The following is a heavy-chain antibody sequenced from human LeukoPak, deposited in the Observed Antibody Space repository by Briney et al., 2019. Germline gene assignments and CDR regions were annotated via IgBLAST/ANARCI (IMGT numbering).Heavy chain of an antibody. D-gene: IGHD3-3*01. CDR2: IYYRGGT. CDR3: ARGRNLEWFDY. V-gene: IGHV4-59*08. Sequence: PSETLSLPCSVSGGPISSYYWSWIRQPPAKGLDGMGNIYYRGGTNYNPSLHRRLTISVDTSKNQFSLKLSSVTAADTAVYYCARGRNLEWFDYWGQGTLVTVSS. J-gene: IGHJ5*01. CDR1: GGPISSYY.